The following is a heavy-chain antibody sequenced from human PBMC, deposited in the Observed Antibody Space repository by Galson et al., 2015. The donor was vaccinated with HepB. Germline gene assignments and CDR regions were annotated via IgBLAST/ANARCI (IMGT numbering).Heavy chain of an antibody. CDR3: ARHVKVWVVVVSPPDS. D-gene: IGHD2-2*01. V-gene: IGHV3-7*05. CDR1: GFTFSNFW. J-gene: IGHJ4*02. CDR2: IKADGSEK. Sequence: SLRLSCAASGFTFSNFWMSWVRQAPGKGLEWVANIKADGSEKYYVDSVKGRFTISRDNAKNSLYLQMNSLRAEDTAVYYCARHVKVWVVVVSPPDSWGQGTLVTVSS.